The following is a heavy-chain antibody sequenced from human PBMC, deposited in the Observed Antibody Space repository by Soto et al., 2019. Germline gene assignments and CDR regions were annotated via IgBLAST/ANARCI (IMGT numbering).Heavy chain of an antibody. CDR3: ARPSWVSCSSTSCPRHSGYDGCDY. V-gene: IGHV4-39*01. Sequence: QLQLQESGPGLVKPSETLSLTCTVSGGSISSSSYYWGWIRQPPGKGLEWIGSIYYSGSTYYNPSLNSRVTIPVDTSKDQFSLKLSSVTAADTAVYYCARPSWVSCSSTSCPRHSGYDGCDYWGQGTLVTVSS. J-gene: IGHJ4*02. CDR2: IYYSGST. D-gene: IGHD2-2*01. CDR1: GGSISSSSYY.